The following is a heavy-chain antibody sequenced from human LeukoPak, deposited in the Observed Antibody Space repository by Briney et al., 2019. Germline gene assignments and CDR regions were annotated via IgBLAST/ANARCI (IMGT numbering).Heavy chain of an antibody. J-gene: IGHJ6*03. CDR1: GGSISSHY. Sequence: SETLSLTCTVSGGSISSHYWSWIRQPPAKGREWVGYIYYSGSSNYNPCLKSRVTISVDTSKNQFSLKLSSVTAADTDVYYCARDGGNRLGYYYYYYLDVWGKGTTVTVSS. V-gene: IGHV4-59*11. CDR3: ARDGGNRLGYYYYYYLDV. CDR2: IYYSGSS. D-gene: IGHD2/OR15-2a*01.